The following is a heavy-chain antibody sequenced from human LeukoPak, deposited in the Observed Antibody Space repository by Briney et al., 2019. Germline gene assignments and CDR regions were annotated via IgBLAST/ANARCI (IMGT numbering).Heavy chain of an antibody. CDR2: ISYDGSNK. D-gene: IGHD5-12*01. CDR3: AKDGFEWLRISYYFDY. Sequence: GGSLRLSCAASGFNFRSYGMHWVRQAPGKGLEWVAVISYDGSNKYYADSVKGRFTISRDNSKNTLYLQMNSLRAEDTAVYYCAKDGFEWLRISYYFDYWGQGTLVTVSS. J-gene: IGHJ4*02. CDR1: GFNFRSYG. V-gene: IGHV3-30*19.